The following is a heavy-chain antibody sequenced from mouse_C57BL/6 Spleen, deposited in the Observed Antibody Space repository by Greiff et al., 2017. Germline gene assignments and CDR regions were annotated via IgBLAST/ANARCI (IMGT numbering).Heavy chain of an antibody. D-gene: IGHD1-1*01. Sequence: VQLVESGAELARPGASVKLSCKASGYTFTSYGISWVKQRTGQGLEWIGEIYPRSGNTYYNEKFKGKATLTADKSSSTAYMELRSLTSEDSAVYFGARRDSYYGSPAWFAYWGKGTLVTVSA. V-gene: IGHV1-81*01. CDR3: ARRDSYYGSPAWFAY. J-gene: IGHJ3*01. CDR2: IYPRSGNT. CDR1: GYTFTSYG.